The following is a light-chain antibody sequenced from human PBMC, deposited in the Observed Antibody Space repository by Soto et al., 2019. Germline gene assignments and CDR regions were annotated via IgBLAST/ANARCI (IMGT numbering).Light chain of an antibody. CDR1: SSDVGGYNY. V-gene: IGLV2-8*01. J-gene: IGLJ1*01. CDR3: CSYAGSNNV. CDR2: EVT. Sequence: QSALTQPPSASGSPGQSVTISCTGTSSDVGGYNYVSWYQQHPGKAPKLLIYEVTKRPSGVPDRFSGSKSGNTASLTVSGHHAEDAAYYYCCSYAGSNNVFGTGTKLTVL.